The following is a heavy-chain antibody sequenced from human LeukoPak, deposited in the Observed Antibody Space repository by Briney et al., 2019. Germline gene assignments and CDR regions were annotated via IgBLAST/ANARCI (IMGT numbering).Heavy chain of an antibody. D-gene: IGHD6-25*01. V-gene: IGHV4-39*01. Sequence: PSETLSLTCTVSGCSISHNSSSTYYWAWIRQAPGKGLEWIGSLFYGENTHYNPSLKSRATLSVDSSKNQFSLKLTSVTAADAAVYFCARQLPTAAADTRGYLDYWGQGTVVTVSS. J-gene: IGHJ4*02. CDR2: LFYGENT. CDR3: ARQLPTAAADTRGYLDY. CDR1: GCSISHNSSSTYY.